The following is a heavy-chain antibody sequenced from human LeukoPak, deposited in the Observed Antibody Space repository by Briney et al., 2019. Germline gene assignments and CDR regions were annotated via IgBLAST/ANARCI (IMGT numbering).Heavy chain of an antibody. CDR3: ARDSLNGWNYYYGMDV. Sequence: TSETLSLTCTVSGGSISSYYWSWIRQPPGKGLEWIGYIYYSGSTNYNPSLKSRVTISVDTSKNQFSLKLSSVTAADTAVYYCARDSLNGWNYYYGMDVWGQGTTVTVSS. J-gene: IGHJ6*02. CDR1: GGSISSYY. CDR2: IYYSGST. D-gene: IGHD1-1*01. V-gene: IGHV4-59*01.